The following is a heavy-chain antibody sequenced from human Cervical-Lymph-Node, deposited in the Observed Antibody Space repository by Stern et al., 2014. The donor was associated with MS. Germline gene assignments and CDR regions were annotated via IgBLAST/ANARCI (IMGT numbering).Heavy chain of an antibody. CDR1: GYIFTSDD. CDR3: TKAWES. Sequence: MQMVQSGAEVKKLGASVKVSCKASGYIFTSDDINWVGQDSGQGLEWMAWINPDSGDTGYAQKFQGRVTLTSDTSINTAYMEMTSLTSDDTAIYYCTKAWESWGQGTLITVSS. CDR2: INPDSGDT. D-gene: IGHD1-26*01. J-gene: IGHJ5*02. V-gene: IGHV1-8*01.